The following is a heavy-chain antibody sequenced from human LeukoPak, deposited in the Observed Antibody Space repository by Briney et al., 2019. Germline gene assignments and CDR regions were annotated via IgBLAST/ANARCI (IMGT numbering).Heavy chain of an antibody. V-gene: IGHV4-61*02. J-gene: IGHJ6*03. CDR2: IYTSGST. CDR1: GGSISSGSYY. CDR3: ARETYYDSSGDHHYYYMDV. Sequence: PSQTLSLTCTVSGGSISSGSYYWSWIRQPAGKGLEWIGRIYTSGSTNYNPSLKSRVTISVDTSKNQFSLKLSSVTAADTAVYYCARETYYDSSGDHHYYYMDVWGKGATVTISS. D-gene: IGHD3-22*01.